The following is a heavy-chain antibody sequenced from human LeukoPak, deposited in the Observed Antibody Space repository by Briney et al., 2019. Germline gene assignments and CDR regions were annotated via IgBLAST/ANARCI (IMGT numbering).Heavy chain of an antibody. CDR2: ISNGGNNK. CDR3: ARDVLGGDSSGYVA. J-gene: IGHJ4*02. V-gene: IGHV3-30-3*01. D-gene: IGHD3-22*01. Sequence: GGSLRLSCAASGFTFSTYAMHWVPQAPGKGLDWVAVISNGGNNKYYADSVKGRFTISRDNSKNTLYMQMNSLTAEDTAVYYCARDVLGGDSSGYVAWGQGTLVIVSS. CDR1: GFTFSTYA.